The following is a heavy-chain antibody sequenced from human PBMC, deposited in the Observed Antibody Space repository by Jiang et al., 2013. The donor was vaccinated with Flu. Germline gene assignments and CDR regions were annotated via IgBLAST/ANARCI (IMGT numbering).Heavy chain of an antibody. CDR3: ARLLNWFDP. Sequence: IIYPGDSDTRYSPSFQGQVTISADKSISTAYLQWSSLKASGTAMYYCARLLNWFDPWGQGTLVTVSS. V-gene: IGHV5-51*01. J-gene: IGHJ5*02. CDR2: IYPGDSDT.